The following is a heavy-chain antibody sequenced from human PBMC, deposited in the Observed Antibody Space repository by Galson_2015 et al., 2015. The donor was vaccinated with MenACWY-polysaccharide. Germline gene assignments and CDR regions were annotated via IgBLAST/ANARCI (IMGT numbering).Heavy chain of an antibody. Sequence: SLRLSCAASGFIFSNYAMTWVRQAPGKGLEWVSAISGSGGSTYYADSVKGRFTISRDNAKNSLYLQMNSLRAEDTAVYYCVRVGAEHYYDSSGYNAEVAFDIWGQGTMVTVSS. CDR3: VRVGAEHYYDSSGYNAEVAFDI. CDR2: ISGSGGST. J-gene: IGHJ3*02. CDR1: GFIFSNYA. D-gene: IGHD3-22*01. V-gene: IGHV3-23*01.